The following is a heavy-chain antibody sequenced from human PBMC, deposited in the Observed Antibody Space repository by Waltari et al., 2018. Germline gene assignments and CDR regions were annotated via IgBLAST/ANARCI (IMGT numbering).Heavy chain of an antibody. J-gene: IGHJ2*01. V-gene: IGHV1-69*05. Sequence: QVQLVQSGAAVKKPGSSVTVSCKASGGTFRSYALSWVRQAPGQGLEWMGGIIPIFGTANYAQKFQGRVTITTDESTSTAYMELSSLRSEDTAVYYCATPRGGDWYFDLWGRGTLVTVSS. D-gene: IGHD2-21*01. CDR3: ATPRGGDWYFDL. CDR2: IIPIFGTA. CDR1: GGTFRSYA.